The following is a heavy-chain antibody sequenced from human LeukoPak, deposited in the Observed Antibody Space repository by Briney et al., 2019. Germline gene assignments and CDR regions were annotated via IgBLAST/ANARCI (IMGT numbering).Heavy chain of an antibody. CDR1: GFTFSSYA. CDR3: AKDSAAAFDY. J-gene: IGHJ4*02. D-gene: IGHD6-13*01. Sequence: GGSLRLSCAASGFTFSSYAMHWVRQAPGKGLEWVAVISYDGSNKYYADSVKGRFTISRDNSKNTLYLQMNSLRAEDTAVYYCAKDSAAAFDYWGQGTLVTVSS. V-gene: IGHV3-30-3*01. CDR2: ISYDGSNK.